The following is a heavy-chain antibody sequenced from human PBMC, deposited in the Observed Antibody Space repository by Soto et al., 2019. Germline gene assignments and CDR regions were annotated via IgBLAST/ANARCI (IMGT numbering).Heavy chain of an antibody. J-gene: IGHJ6*02. CDR1: GGTFSSYA. CDR3: AIKEAAGRSSYYYYGMDV. CDR2: IIPIFGTA. D-gene: IGHD6-25*01. V-gene: IGHV1-69*01. Sequence: QVQLVQSGAEVKKPGSSVKVSCKASGGTFSSYAISWVRQAPGQGLEWMGGIIPIFGTANYAQKFQGRVMITAAEDTSTAYLELSSMITDDTAVYYCAIKEAAGRSSYYYYGMDVWGQGTTVTVSS.